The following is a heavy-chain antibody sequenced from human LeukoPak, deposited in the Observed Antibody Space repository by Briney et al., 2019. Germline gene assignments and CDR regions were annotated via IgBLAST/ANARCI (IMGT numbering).Heavy chain of an antibody. D-gene: IGHD6-19*01. V-gene: IGHV4-34*01. CDR2: INHCGST. Sequence: KPSETLSLTCAVYGGSLCRFYWRWLRQPPGKGLEWIGEINHCGSTHYNPSLKGRVTISVDTSKNQFSLKLSSVTAADTAVYYCARGRLKQWLVRYADYYYGMDVWGQGTTVTVSS. CDR3: ARGRLKQWLVRYADYYYGMDV. CDR1: GGSLCRFY. J-gene: IGHJ6*02.